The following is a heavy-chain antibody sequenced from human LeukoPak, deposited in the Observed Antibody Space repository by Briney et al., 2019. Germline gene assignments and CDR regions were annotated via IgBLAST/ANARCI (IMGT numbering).Heavy chain of an antibody. J-gene: IGHJ3*02. CDR1: GGSISSSSYY. D-gene: IGHD3-16*01. CDR2: IYYSGST. V-gene: IGHV4-39*07. Sequence: PSETLSLTCTVSGGSISSSSYYWGWIRQPPGKGLEWIGSIYYSGSTYYNPSLKSRVTISVDTSKNQFSLKLSSVTAADTAVYYCARKGEAFDIWGQGTMVTVSS. CDR3: ARKGEAFDI.